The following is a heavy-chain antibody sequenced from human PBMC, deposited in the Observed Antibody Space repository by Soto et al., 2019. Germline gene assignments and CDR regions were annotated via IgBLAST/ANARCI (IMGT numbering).Heavy chain of an antibody. Sequence: LSLTCTVSGGSVSSSYYYWTWIRQLPGKGLEWIGHISYSGSTNYNPSLKSRVTISVDTSKNQFSLNLSSVTAADTAVYFCAISPSNDAFDFWGQGTMVTVSS. CDR1: GGSVSSSYYY. CDR3: AISPSNDAFDF. J-gene: IGHJ3*01. CDR2: ISYSGST. V-gene: IGHV4-61*01. D-gene: IGHD2-2*01.